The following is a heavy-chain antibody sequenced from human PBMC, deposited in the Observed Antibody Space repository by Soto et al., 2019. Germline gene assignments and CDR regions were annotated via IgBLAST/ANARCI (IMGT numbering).Heavy chain of an antibody. D-gene: IGHD6-19*01. CDR2: IFSNDEK. Sequence: QVTLKESGPVLVKPTETLTLTCTVSGFSLSNARMGVSWIRQPPGKALEWLAHIFSNDEKSYSTSLKSRLTISQDTSKSQVVLTMTNMDPVDTATYYCARILAVAGTKWYFDLWGRGTLVTVSS. J-gene: IGHJ2*01. V-gene: IGHV2-26*01. CDR3: ARILAVAGTKWYFDL. CDR1: GFSLSNARMG.